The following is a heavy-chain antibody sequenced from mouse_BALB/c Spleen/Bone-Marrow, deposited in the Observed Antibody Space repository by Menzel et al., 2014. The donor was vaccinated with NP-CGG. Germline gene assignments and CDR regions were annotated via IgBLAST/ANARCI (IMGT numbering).Heavy chain of an antibody. CDR2: IDPANGNT. D-gene: IGHD2-14*01. CDR3: AYYRYDEGGFAF. CDR1: GFNIKDTY. J-gene: IGHJ3*01. V-gene: IGHV14-3*02. Sequence: EVQLQQSGAELVKPGASVKLSCTASGFNIKDTYMHWVKQRPEQRLEWIVGIDPANGNTKYDPKFQGKATITADTSSNTAYLQLSSLTSEDTAVYYCAYYRYDEGGFAFWGQGTLVTVSA.